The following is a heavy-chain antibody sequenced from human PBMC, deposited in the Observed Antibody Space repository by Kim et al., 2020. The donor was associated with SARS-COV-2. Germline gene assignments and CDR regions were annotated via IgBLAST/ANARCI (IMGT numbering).Heavy chain of an antibody. CDR3: ARAGDIVVVPVLFMVLGWFDP. J-gene: IGHJ5*02. D-gene: IGHD2-2*01. Sequence: GGSLRLSCAASGFTFSDYYMSWIRQAPGKGLEWVSYISSSGSTIYYADSVKGRFTISRDNAKNSLYLQMNSLRAEDTAVYYCARAGDIVVVPVLFMVLGWFDPCGQGTLVTVSS. CDR2: ISSSGSTI. V-gene: IGHV3-11*01. CDR1: GFTFSDYY.